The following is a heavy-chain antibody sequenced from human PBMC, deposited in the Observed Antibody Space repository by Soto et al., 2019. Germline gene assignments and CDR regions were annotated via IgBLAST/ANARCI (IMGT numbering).Heavy chain of an antibody. V-gene: IGHV1-46*01. J-gene: IGHJ4*02. CDR3: AKVLSELVPRYFDT. Sequence: QVQLVQSGAEVKKPGASVRVSCKASGYTFTTYDIHWVRQAPGLGLEWMGIITPGGGITSYAQKFKGRITMTRDTSTGTVYMELSSLRSEDTAMYYCAKVLSELVPRYFDTWGQGTLVTVSS. CDR1: GYTFTTYD. CDR2: ITPGGGIT. D-gene: IGHD6-13*01.